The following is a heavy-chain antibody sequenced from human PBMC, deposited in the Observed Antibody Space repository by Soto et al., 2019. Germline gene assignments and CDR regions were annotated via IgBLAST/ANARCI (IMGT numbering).Heavy chain of an antibody. V-gene: IGHV1-2*04. CDR1: GYTFTSYA. Sequence: ASVKVSCKASGYTFTSYAMHWVRQAPGQRLEWMGGIIPNSGGTNYAQKFQGWVTMTRDTSISTAYMELSRLRSDDTAVYYCATGHCSGGSCYSAYYYYGMDVWGQGTTVTVSS. J-gene: IGHJ6*02. D-gene: IGHD2-15*01. CDR2: IIPNSGGT. CDR3: ATGHCSGGSCYSAYYYYGMDV.